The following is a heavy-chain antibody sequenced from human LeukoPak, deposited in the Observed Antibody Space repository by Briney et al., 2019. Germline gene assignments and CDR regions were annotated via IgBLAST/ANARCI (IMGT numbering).Heavy chain of an antibody. V-gene: IGHV4-4*07. Sequence: SETLSLTCTVSGGSISSYYWSWIRQPAGKGLEWIGRIYSSGSTNYNPSLKSRVTISVDTSKNQFSLKLSSVTAAATAVYYCARDFRHYGHYYYFYYWGQGTLVTGSS. J-gene: IGHJ4*02. CDR1: GGSISSYY. CDR3: ARDFRHYGHYYYFYY. D-gene: IGHD4-17*01. CDR2: IYSSGST.